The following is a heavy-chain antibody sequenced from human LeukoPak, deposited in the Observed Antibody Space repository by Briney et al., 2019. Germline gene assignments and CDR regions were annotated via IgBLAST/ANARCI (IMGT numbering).Heavy chain of an antibody. CDR1: GFTFSSNC. V-gene: IGHV3-74*01. J-gene: IGHJ6*02. CDR3: ATGQGHGMDV. D-gene: IGHD1-14*01. Sequence: PGGSLRLSCAASGFTFSSNCMHWVRQAPGKGLVWVSRINSDGSSTSYADSVKGRFTISRDNAKNTLYLQMNSLRAEDTAVYYCATGQGHGMDVWGQGTTVTVSS. CDR2: INSDGSST.